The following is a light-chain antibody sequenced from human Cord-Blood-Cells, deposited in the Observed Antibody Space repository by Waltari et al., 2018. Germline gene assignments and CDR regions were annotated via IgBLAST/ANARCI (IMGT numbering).Light chain of an antibody. CDR1: ALPKKY. CDR2: EDS. CDR3: YSTDSSGNHVV. Sequence: VSPGQTARITCSGDALPKKYPYWYQQKSGKAPVLVIYEDSKRPSGIPERFSGSSSGTMATLTISGAQVEDEADYYCYSTDSSGNHVVFGGGTKLTVL. V-gene: IGLV3-10*01. J-gene: IGLJ2*01.